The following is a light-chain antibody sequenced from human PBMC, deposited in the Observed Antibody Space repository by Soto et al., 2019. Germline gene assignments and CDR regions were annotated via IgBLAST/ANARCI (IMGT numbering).Light chain of an antibody. J-gene: IGKJ5*01. CDR3: QQLNSYPIT. Sequence: DIQMTQSPSTLSASVGDRVTVTCRSSQDITTYLAWYQQKPGKAPKLLIYAASTLQSGVPSRFSGSGSGTDFTLTISSLQPEDFATYYCQQLNSYPITFGQGTRLEIK. CDR1: QDITTY. V-gene: IGKV1-9*01. CDR2: AAS.